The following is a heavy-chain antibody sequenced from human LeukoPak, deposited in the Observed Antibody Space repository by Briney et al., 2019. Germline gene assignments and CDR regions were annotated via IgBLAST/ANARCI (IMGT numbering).Heavy chain of an antibody. V-gene: IGHV3-23*01. CDR1: GFTFSSYA. CDR3: AKSLRGTRSYYYYYMDV. CDR2: MSTNGVAT. D-gene: IGHD1-1*01. J-gene: IGHJ6*03. Sequence: GGSLRLSCAASGFTFSSYAMSWVRQAPGKGLEWVSTMSTNGVATYYADSVKGRFPISRENSKNTLYLQMNSLRADDTAVYYCAKSLRGTRSYYYYYMDVWGKGTTVTVSS.